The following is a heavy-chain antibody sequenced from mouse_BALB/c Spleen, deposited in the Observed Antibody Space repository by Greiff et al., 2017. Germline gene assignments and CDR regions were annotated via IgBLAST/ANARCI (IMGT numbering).Heavy chain of an antibody. V-gene: IGHV14-1*02. CDR1: GFNIKDYY. CDR3: AREGGYDVWYFDV. J-gene: IGHJ1*01. CDR2: IDPENGNT. D-gene: IGHD2-2*01. Sequence: EVQLQESGAELVRPGALVKLSCKASGFNIKDYYMHWVKQRPEQGLEWIGWIDPENGNTIYDPKFQGKASITADTSSNTAYLQLSSLTSEDTAVYYCAREGGYDVWYFDVWGAGTTVTVSS.